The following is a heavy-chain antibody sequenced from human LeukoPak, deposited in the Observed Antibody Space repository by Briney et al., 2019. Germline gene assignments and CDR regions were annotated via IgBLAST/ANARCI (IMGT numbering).Heavy chain of an antibody. V-gene: IGHV3-74*01. CDR1: GFTFSSYW. D-gene: IGHD6-13*01. Sequence: GGPLRLSCAASGFTFSSYWMHWVRQAPGKGLVWVSRINSDGSSTSYADSVKGRFTISRDNAKNTLYLQMNSLRAEDTAVYYCARAAPSGYSSSWYVSYYYYYMGVWGKGTTVTISS. CDR3: ARAAPSGYSSSWYVSYYYYYMGV. J-gene: IGHJ6*03. CDR2: INSDGSST.